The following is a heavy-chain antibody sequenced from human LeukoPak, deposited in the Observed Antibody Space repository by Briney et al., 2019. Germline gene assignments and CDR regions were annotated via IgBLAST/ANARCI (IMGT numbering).Heavy chain of an antibody. J-gene: IGHJ4*02. Sequence: PGGSLRLSCAASGFTFDDYAMHWVRQAPGKGLEWVSGISWNSGSIGYADSVKGRFTISRDNSRNTLYLEMNGLRSEDTALYYCATDKSYYDSRTHQGFDYWGQGTLVTVSS. V-gene: IGHV3-9*01. CDR2: ISWNSGSI. CDR3: ATDKSYYDSRTHQGFDY. D-gene: IGHD3-10*01. CDR1: GFTFDDYA.